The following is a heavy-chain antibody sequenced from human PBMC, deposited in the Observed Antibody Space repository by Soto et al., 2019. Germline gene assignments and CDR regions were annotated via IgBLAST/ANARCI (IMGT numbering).Heavy chain of an antibody. CDR1: DFVFSNYS. J-gene: IGHJ4*02. Sequence: PGGSLRLSCAGSDFVFSNYSMNWVRQAPGRGLEWVSYISSSGTNTYYAASVRGRFTISRDNAKNSLFLRMISLKDEDTAVYFCTRGTKGGSPPLWGRGTLVTVS. D-gene: IGHD1-7*01. CDR3: TRGTKGGSPPL. V-gene: IGHV3-48*02. CDR2: ISSSGTNT.